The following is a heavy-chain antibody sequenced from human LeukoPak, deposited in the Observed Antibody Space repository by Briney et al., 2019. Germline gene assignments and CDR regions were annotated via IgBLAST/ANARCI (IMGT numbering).Heavy chain of an antibody. Sequence: GESLRLSCAASGFTFSSYAMNWVRQAPGKGLEWVSAISAGGGTTYYADSVEGRFTISRDTSKNTLYLQMNSLRAEDTAVYYCAKSGAYTSSSIDYWGQGTLVTVSS. J-gene: IGHJ4*02. CDR3: AKSGAYTSSSIDY. V-gene: IGHV3-23*01. CDR2: ISAGGGTT. CDR1: GFTFSSYA. D-gene: IGHD6-6*01.